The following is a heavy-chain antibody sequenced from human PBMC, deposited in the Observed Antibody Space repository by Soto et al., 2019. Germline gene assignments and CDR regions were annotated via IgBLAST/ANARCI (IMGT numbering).Heavy chain of an antibody. CDR2: INPNSGGT. Sequence: ASGKVACKASGYTLTGYYMHWVRQAPGQGLEWMGWINPNSGGTNYAQKFQGWVTMTRDTSISTAYMELSRLRSDDTAVYYCARGTYRDYSSWSGIYYHYSAMDVWGQGTTVPVS. CDR3: ARGTYRDYSSWSGIYYHYSAMDV. V-gene: IGHV1-2*04. CDR1: GYTLTGYY. D-gene: IGHD6-13*01. J-gene: IGHJ6*02.